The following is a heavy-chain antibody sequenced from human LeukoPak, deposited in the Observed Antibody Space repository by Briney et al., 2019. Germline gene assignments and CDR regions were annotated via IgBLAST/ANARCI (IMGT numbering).Heavy chain of an antibody. CDR1: GFTFSSYW. CDR3: ARDKGGYDPLYDY. V-gene: IGHV3-7*01. Sequence: GGSLRLSCAASGFTFSSYWLSWVRQAPGKGLEWVANIKQDGSEKYYVDSVRGRFTISRDNAKNSLYLQMNSLRAEDTAVYYCARDKGGYDPLYDYWGQGPLVTVSS. D-gene: IGHD5-12*01. CDR2: IKQDGSEK. J-gene: IGHJ4*02.